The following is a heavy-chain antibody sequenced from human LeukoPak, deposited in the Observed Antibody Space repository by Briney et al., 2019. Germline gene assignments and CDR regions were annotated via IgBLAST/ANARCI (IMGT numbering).Heavy chain of an antibody. CDR1: GFTFSYYT. J-gene: IGHJ4*02. V-gene: IGHV3-30-3*01. CDR3: ARVLNYYDSSGYYFPY. D-gene: IGHD3-22*01. Sequence: PGGSLRLSCAASGFTFSYYTMHWVRQAPGKGLEWVAVISYDGSNEYYADSVKGRFTISRDNSKNTLYLQMNSLRVEDTAVYYCARVLNYYDSSGYYFPYRGQGTLVTVSS. CDR2: ISYDGSNE.